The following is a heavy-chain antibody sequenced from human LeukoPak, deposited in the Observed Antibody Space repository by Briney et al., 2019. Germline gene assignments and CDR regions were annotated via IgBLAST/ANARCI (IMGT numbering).Heavy chain of an antibody. CDR1: GYTLTELS. CDR3: ATDSSGWFVFDY. J-gene: IGHJ4*02. V-gene: IGHV1-24*01. D-gene: IGHD6-19*01. Sequence: ASVKVSFKVSGYTLTELSMHWVRQAPGKGLEWMGGFDPEDGETIYAQKSQGRVTMTEDTSTDTAYMELSSLRSEDTAVYYCATDSSGWFVFDYWGQGTLVTVSS. CDR2: FDPEDGET.